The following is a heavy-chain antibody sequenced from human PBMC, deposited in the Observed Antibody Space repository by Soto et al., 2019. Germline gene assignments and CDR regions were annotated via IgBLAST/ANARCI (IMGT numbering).Heavy chain of an antibody. CDR1: GYSFTTYG. V-gene: IGHV1-18*01. Sequence: ASVKVSCKTSGYSFTTYGISWVRQAPGQGLEWMGWISGYNGNTNYAQKFQGRVTMTTDTSTSTAYMELRSLRSDDTAVYYCAREGPAPYYYCGMDVWGQGTTVTVSS. CDR3: AREGPAPYYYCGMDV. J-gene: IGHJ6*02. CDR2: ISGYNGNT.